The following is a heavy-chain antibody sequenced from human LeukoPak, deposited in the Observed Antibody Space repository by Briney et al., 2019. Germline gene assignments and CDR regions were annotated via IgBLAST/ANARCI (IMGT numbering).Heavy chain of an antibody. CDR2: ISGSGGST. J-gene: IGHJ4*02. D-gene: IGHD3-3*01. CDR1: GFTISGYA. Sequence: GGSLRLSCAASGFTISGYAMSWVRQAPGKGLEWVSAISGSGGSTYYADSVKGRFTISRDNSKNTLYLQMNSLRAEDTAVYYCAKGPPITIFGVVITPFDYWGQGTLVTVSS. V-gene: IGHV3-23*01. CDR3: AKGPPITIFGVVITPFDY.